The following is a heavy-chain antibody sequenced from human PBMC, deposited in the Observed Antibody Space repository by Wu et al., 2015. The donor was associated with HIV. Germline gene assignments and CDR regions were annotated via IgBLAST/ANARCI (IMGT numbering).Heavy chain of an antibody. CDR1: GYTFTDYF. CDR3: ARDELFRVDDAFDM. V-gene: IGHV1-2*02. D-gene: IGHD2-15*01. Sequence: VQVWGREVKKDLGPSVKVSCKASGYTFTDYFIHWIRQAPGQGLEWMGWTNLNTGGTNYAPNFQGRVTMTRDTSISTAYIELGGLTSDDTAVYYCARDELFRVDDAFDMWGQGTMVTVSS. J-gene: IGHJ3*02. CDR2: TNLNTGGT.